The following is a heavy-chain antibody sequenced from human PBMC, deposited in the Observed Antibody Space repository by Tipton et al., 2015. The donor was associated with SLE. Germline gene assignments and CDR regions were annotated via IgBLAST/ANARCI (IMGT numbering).Heavy chain of an antibody. Sequence: TLSLTCAVYGGSFSGYYWSWIRQPPGKGLEWIGEINHSGSTNYNPSLKSRVTISVDTSKNQFSLKLSSVTAADTAVYYCARGAARPYYFGYWGQGTLVTVSS. CDR2: INHSGST. D-gene: IGHD6-6*01. CDR3: ARGAARPYYFGY. J-gene: IGHJ4*02. V-gene: IGHV4-34*01. CDR1: GGSFSGYY.